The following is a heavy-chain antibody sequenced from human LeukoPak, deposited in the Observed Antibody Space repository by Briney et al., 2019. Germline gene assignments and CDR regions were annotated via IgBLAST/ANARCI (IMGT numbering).Heavy chain of an antibody. D-gene: IGHD3-22*01. CDR3: ARGKWLYPFDY. CDR1: GFTFSDYY. J-gene: IGHJ4*02. CDR2: ISSSGNTI. Sequence: GGSLRLSCAASGFTFSDYYMSWIRQAPGKGLEWVSYISSSGNTIYHADSVKGRFTISRDNAKNSLYLQMNSLRAEDTAVYYCARGKWLYPFDYWGQGTLVTVSS. V-gene: IGHV3-11*01.